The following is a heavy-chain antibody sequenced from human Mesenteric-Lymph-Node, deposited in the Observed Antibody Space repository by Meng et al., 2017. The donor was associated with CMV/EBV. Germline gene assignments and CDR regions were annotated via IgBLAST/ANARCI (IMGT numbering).Heavy chain of an antibody. V-gene: IGHV3-30*04. CDR1: GFTFSSYA. D-gene: IGHD1-26*01. CDR2: ISYDGSNK. CDR3: AREEGYSGSYSYDS. J-gene: IGHJ5*01. Sequence: GGSLRLSCAASGFTFSSYAMHWVRQAPGKGLEWVAVISYDGSNKYHVDSVKGRFTISRDNAKNSLYLQMNSLRAEETAVYYCAREEGYSGSYSYDSWGQGTLVTVSS.